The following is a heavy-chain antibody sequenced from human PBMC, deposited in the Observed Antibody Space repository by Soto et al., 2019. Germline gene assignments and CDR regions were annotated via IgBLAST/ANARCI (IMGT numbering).Heavy chain of an antibody. J-gene: IGHJ3*02. CDR3: ARGHDGWLVAVNAYDI. Sequence: QVQLVQSGAEVKKPGSSVKVSCKASGGTFSSYAISWVRQAPGQGLGWMGGLIPIFGTANYAQKFQGRVTITADESKSTAYMELSSLRSEDTAVYYCARGHDGWLVAVNAYDIWGQGTMVTVSS. D-gene: IGHD2-15*01. V-gene: IGHV1-69*01. CDR2: LIPIFGTA. CDR1: GGTFSSYA.